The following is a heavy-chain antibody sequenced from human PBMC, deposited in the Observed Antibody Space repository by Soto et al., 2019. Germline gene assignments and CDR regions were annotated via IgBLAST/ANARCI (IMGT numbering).Heavy chain of an antibody. CDR3: ACIFSGGYGYGFYYYGMDV. V-gene: IGHV4-39*01. J-gene: IGHJ6*02. CDR2: IYYSGST. Sequence: SETLSLTCTVSGGSTSSSSYYWGWIRQPPGKGLEWIGSIYYSGSTYYNPSLKSRVTISVDTSKNKFSLKLSSVTAADTAVYYCACIFSGGYGYGFYYYGMDVWGQGTTVT. D-gene: IGHD5-18*01. CDR1: GGSTSSSSYY.